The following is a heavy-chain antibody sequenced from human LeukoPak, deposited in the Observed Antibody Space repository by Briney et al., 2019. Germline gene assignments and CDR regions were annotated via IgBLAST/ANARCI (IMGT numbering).Heavy chain of an antibody. J-gene: IGHJ5*02. CDR1: GGSITSGYYY. Sequence: SETLSLTCTVSGGSITSGYYYWNWIRQPAGKGLEWIGRIYSSGSTNYNPSLKSRVTISVDTSKNQFSLNLSSVTAADTAVYYCATSGVGREYCDGGSCPTPYNWFDPWGQGTLVTVSS. CDR3: ATSGVGREYCDGGSCPTPYNWFDP. CDR2: IYSSGST. V-gene: IGHV4-61*02. D-gene: IGHD2-15*01.